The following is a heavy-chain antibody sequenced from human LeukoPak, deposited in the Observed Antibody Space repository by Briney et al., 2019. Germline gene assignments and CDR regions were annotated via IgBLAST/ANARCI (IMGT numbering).Heavy chain of an antibody. D-gene: IGHD1-26*01. J-gene: IGHJ4*02. CDR2: INAYNGNT. CDR3: ARGEKPYDY. Sequence: ASVKVSCKTSGYTFTYYVISWVRQAPGQGLEWMGWINAYNGNTNDAQKFQGRVTMTTDTSTSTAYMELRSLRSDDTAVYYCARGEKPYDYWGQGILVTVSS. CDR1: GYTFTYYV. V-gene: IGHV1-18*01.